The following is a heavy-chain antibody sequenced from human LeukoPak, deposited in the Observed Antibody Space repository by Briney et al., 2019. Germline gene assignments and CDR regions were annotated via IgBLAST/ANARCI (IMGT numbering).Heavy chain of an antibody. CDR2: IYSGGST. Sequence: GGSLRLSCAASGFTVSSNYMSWVRQAPGKGLEWVSVIYSGGSTYYADSVKGRFTISRDNSKNTLYLQMNSLRAEDTAVYYCARAVVPAAMGLDYWGQGTLVTVSS. CDR3: ARAVVPAAMGLDY. V-gene: IGHV3-53*01. J-gene: IGHJ4*02. D-gene: IGHD2-2*01. CDR1: GFTVSSNY.